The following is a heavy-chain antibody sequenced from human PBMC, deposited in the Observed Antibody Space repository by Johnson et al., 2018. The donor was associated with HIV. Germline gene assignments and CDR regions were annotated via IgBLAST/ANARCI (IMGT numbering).Heavy chain of an antibody. CDR1: GFTFSSYG. Sequence: QMLLVESGGGVVQPGGSLRLSCAASGFTFSSYGMHWVRQAPGKGLEWVAFIRYDGSNKYYADSVKGRFTISRDNSKNTLKLQMNSLRAEDTAVYYCAKDGTVLRSFYWYEAFDILGQGTMVTVSS. J-gene: IGHJ3*02. V-gene: IGHV3-30*02. CDR2: IRYDGSNK. CDR3: AKDGTVLRSFYWYEAFDI. D-gene: IGHD3-9*01.